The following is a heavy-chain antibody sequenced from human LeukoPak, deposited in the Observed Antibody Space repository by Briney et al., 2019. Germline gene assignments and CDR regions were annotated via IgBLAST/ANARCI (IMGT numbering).Heavy chain of an antibody. CDR2: INYSGTT. CDR1: GGSISGYY. Sequence: SETLSLTCTVSGGSISGYYWHWIRQSPGMGLEWIGYINYSGTTDYNPSLKSRVTISVDTSKNQFPLNLRSATAADTAVYYCAREYSSFEYWGQGILVTVSS. D-gene: IGHD6-19*01. CDR3: AREYSSFEY. J-gene: IGHJ4*02. V-gene: IGHV4-59*01.